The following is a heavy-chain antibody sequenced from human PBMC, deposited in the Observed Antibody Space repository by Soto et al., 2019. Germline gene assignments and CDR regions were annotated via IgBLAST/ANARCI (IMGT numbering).Heavy chain of an antibody. D-gene: IGHD4-17*01. J-gene: IGHJ4*02. Sequence: SVKVSCKASGGTFSSYAISWVRQAPGQGLEWMGGIIPIFGTANYAQKFQGRVTITADESTSTAYMELSSLRSEDTAVYYCARPPDYGDYGFDYWGQGTLVTVSS. CDR3: ARPPDYGDYGFDY. CDR1: GGTFSSYA. CDR2: IIPIFGTA. V-gene: IGHV1-69*13.